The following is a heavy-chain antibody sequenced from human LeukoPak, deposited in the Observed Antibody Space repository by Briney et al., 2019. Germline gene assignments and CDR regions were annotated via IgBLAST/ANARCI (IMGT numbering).Heavy chain of an antibody. Sequence: TGGSLRLSCAASGFTFSDYYMTWIRQAPGKGLEWVSHITSSGSTIYYADSVKGRFTISRDNAKNSLYLQMNSLRAEDTAVYFCARGSYYGSGNYSLRAFDIWGQGTMVTVSS. J-gene: IGHJ3*02. CDR1: GFTFSDYY. CDR3: ARGSYYGSGNYSLRAFDI. CDR2: ITSSGSTI. D-gene: IGHD3-10*01. V-gene: IGHV3-11*01.